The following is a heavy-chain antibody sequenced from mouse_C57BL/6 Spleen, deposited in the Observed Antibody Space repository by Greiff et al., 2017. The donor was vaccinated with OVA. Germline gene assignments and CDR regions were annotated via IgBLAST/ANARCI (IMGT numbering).Heavy chain of an antibody. D-gene: IGHD1-1*01. Sequence: QVQLKESGPGLVQPSQSLSITCTVSGFSLTSYGVHWVRQSPGKGLEWLGVIWRGGSTDYNAAFMSRLSITKDNSKSQVFFKMNSLQADDTAIYYCATITTVVATYYYAMDYWGQGTSVTVSS. CDR3: ATITTVVATYYYAMDY. CDR1: GFSLTSYG. CDR2: IWRGGST. V-gene: IGHV2-5*01. J-gene: IGHJ4*01.